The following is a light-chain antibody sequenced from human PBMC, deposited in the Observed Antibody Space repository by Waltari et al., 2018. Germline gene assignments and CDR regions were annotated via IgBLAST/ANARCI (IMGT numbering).Light chain of an antibody. J-gene: IGKJ4*01. CDR2: WAS. V-gene: IGKV4-1*01. CDR1: ESVLYSPNNKNH. CDR3: QQYYNTPLT. Sequence: DIVMTQSPESLAVSLGERATINCKSSESVLYSPNNKNHLAWYQQKPGQPPKLLIYWASNRKSGVPDRFSGSGSETDFTLTVSSLQAEDVALYYCQQYYNTPLTFGGGTKVEIK.